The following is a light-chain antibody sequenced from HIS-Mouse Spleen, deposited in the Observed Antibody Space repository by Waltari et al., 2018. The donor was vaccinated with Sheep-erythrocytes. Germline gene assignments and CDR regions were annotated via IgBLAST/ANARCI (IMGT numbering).Light chain of an antibody. CDR3: YSTDSSGNHWV. V-gene: IGLV3-10*01. J-gene: IGLJ3*02. Sequence: SYELTPPPSVSVSPGQTARITCSGHASPKNYAYWYQQKSGQAPVLVIYEDSKRPSGIPERFSGSTSGTMATLTISGAQVEDEADYYCYSTDSSGNHWVFGGGTKLTVL. CDR2: EDS. CDR1: ASPKNY.